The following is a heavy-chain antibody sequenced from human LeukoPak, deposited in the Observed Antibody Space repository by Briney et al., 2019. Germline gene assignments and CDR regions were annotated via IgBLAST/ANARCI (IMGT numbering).Heavy chain of an antibody. CDR1: GFAVSSNY. V-gene: IGHV3-66*01. D-gene: IGHD5-18*01. J-gene: IGHJ4*02. Sequence: GGSLRLSCAASGFAVSSNYMSWVRQAPGKGLEWVSVIYGGGSTYYADSVKGRFTISRDNSKNTLYLQMNSLRAEDTAVYYCAGPDNTAIVYWGQGTLVTVSS. CDR2: IYGGGST. CDR3: AGPDNTAIVY.